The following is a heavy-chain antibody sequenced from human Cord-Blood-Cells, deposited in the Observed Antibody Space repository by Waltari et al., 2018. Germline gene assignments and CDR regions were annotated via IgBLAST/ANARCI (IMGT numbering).Heavy chain of an antibody. D-gene: IGHD6-13*01. CDR2: IYSGRST. V-gene: IGHV3-53*01. J-gene: IGHJ4*02. Sequence: EVQLVESGGGLIQPGGSLRLSCAASGFTVSSNYMSWVRQAPGKGLELVSVIYSGRSTYYADSVKGRFTISRDNSKNPLYLQMNSLRAEDTAVYYCARDIAAADPVDDYWGQGTLVTVSS. CDR3: ARDIAAADPVDDY. CDR1: GFTVSSNY.